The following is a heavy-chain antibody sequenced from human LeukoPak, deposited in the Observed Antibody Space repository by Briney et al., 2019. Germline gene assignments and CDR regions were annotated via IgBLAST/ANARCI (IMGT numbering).Heavy chain of an antibody. CDR1: GGTFSSYA. CDR2: IIPILGIA. CDR3: ARVGLYGSGSYLSY. J-gene: IGHJ4*02. V-gene: IGHV1-69*04. Sequence: GASVKVSCKASGGTFSSYAISWVRQAPGQGLEWMGRIIPILGIANYAQKFQGRVTITADKSTSTAYMELSSLRSEGTAVYYCARVGLYGSGSYLSYWGQGSLVTVSS. D-gene: IGHD3-10*01.